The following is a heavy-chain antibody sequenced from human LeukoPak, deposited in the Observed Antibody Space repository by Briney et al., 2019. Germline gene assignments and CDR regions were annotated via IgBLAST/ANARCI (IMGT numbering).Heavy chain of an antibody. Sequence: PSETLSLTCTVSGGSISSYYWSWIRQPPGKGLEWIGYIYYSGSTNYNPSLKSRVTISVDTSKNQFSLKLSSVTAADTAVYYCAKGGGSCCFDYWGQGTLVTVPS. V-gene: IGHV4-59*01. CDR1: GGSISSYY. CDR3: AKGGGSCCFDY. D-gene: IGHD2-15*01. CDR2: IYYSGST. J-gene: IGHJ4*02.